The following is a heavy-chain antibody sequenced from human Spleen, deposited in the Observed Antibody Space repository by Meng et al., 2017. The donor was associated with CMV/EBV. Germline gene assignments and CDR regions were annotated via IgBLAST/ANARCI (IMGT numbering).Heavy chain of an antibody. D-gene: IGHD3-22*01. CDR2: ISGSGGST. Sequence: FSSYAMSWVRQAPGKGLEWVSAISGSGGSTYYADSVKGRFTISRDNSKNTLYLQMNSLRAEDTAVYYCAKPGYYYDSSGYWGNRFDPWGQGTLVTVSS. CDR1: FSSYA. J-gene: IGHJ5*02. V-gene: IGHV3-23*01. CDR3: AKPGYYYDSSGYWGNRFDP.